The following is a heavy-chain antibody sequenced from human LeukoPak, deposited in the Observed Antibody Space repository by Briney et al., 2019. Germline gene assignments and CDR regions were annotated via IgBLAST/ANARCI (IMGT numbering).Heavy chain of an antibody. D-gene: IGHD3-3*01. CDR3: ARQVQPYDFWSGYYAFDY. J-gene: IGHJ4*02. CDR2: IYYSGST. Sequence: PSETLSLTWTVAGGSISSYYWSWIRQPPGKGLEWIGYIYYSGSTNYNPSLKSRVTISVDTSKNQFSLKLSSVTAADTAVYYCARQVQPYDFWSGYYAFDYWGQGTLVTVSS. V-gene: IGHV4-59*01. CDR1: GGSISSYY.